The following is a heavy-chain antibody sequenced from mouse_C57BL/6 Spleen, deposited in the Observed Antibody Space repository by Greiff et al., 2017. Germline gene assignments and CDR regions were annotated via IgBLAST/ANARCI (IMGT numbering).Heavy chain of an antibody. CDR1: GYTFTDYE. Sequence: QVQLKESGAELVRPGASVTLSCKASGYTFTDYEMHWVKQTPVHGLEWIGAIDPETGGTAYNQKFKGKAILTADKSSSTAYMELRSLTSADSAVYYCTREDYYGSSYYFDVWGTGTTVTVSS. J-gene: IGHJ1*03. CDR3: TREDYYGSSYYFDV. CDR2: IDPETGGT. V-gene: IGHV1-15*01. D-gene: IGHD1-1*01.